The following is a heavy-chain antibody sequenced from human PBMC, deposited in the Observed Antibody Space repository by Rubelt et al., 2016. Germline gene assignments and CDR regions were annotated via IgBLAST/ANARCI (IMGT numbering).Heavy chain of an antibody. Sequence: DYGISWVRQVPGKGLEWVSGISRNGAGIGYADSVEGRFSISRDYAKNSVHLQMNSLRAEDTAVYFCARSASIAGRVLIDSWGQGTLVTVSS. CDR1: DYG. D-gene: IGHD6-6*01. CDR2: ISRNGAGI. J-gene: IGHJ4*02. CDR3: ARSASIAGRVLIDS. V-gene: IGHV3-20*03.